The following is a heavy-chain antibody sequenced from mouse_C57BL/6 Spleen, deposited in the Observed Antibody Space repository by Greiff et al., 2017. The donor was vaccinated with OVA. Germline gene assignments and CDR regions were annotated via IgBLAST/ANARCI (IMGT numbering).Heavy chain of an antibody. Sequence: VQLQQSGAELVKPGASVKISCKASGYAFSSYWMNWVKPRPGKGLEWIGQIYPGDGDTNYNGKFKGKATLTADKSSSTAYMQLSSLTSEDSAVYFCARNWEDDYWGQGTTLTVSS. CDR1: GYAFSSYW. CDR2: IYPGDGDT. J-gene: IGHJ2*01. D-gene: IGHD4-1*01. CDR3: ARNWEDDY. V-gene: IGHV1-80*01.